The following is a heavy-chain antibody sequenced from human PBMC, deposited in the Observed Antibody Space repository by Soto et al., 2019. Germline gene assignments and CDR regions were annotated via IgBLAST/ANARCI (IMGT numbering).Heavy chain of an antibody. CDR3: ARLVVVAPVANA. CDR2: IFYTGTT. CDR1: CGCRIYNRYY. J-gene: IGHJ5*02. D-gene: IGHD2-2*01. Sequence: SGALSGKCLFSCGCRIYNRYYWGWIRQPPGKGLEWVGGIFYTGTTYYSPSLKDRVTISVDTSKNSFSLNLTSVTAADTAVYFCARLVVVAPVANAWGQGTLVTVSS. V-gene: IGHV4-39*02.